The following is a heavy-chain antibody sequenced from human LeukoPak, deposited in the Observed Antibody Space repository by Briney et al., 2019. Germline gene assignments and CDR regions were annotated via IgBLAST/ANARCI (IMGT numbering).Heavy chain of an antibody. J-gene: IGHJ3*02. CDR3: AKDRLTVIVGAPNDAFDI. D-gene: IGHD1-26*01. Sequence: GGSLRLSCAASGFTFSSYAMSWVRQAPGKGLEWVSAISGSGGSTYYADSVKGRFPISRDNSKNTLYLQMNSLRAEDTAVYYCAKDRLTVIVGAPNDAFDIWGQGTMVTVSS. CDR2: ISGSGGST. CDR1: GFTFSSYA. V-gene: IGHV3-23*01.